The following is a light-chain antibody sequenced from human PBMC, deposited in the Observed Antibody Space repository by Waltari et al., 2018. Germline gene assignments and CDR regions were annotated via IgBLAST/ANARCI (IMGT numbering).Light chain of an antibody. Sequence: DIQMTQSPSTLSASVGDRVTITCRASQSVASWVAWYQQKPGKAPKLLIYKASTLESWVPSRFSGSGSGTEFTLSITSLQPDDFATYYCQQYNNNSPFAFGPGTRVDIK. CDR2: KAS. J-gene: IGKJ3*01. V-gene: IGKV1-5*03. CDR3: QQYNNNSPFA. CDR1: QSVASW.